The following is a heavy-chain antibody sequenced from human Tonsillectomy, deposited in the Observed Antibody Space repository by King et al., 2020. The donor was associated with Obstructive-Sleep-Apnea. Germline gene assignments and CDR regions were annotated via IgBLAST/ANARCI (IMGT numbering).Heavy chain of an antibody. Sequence: VQLVESGGGVVQPGGSLRLSCAAAGFTFSSYGMHWVRQAPGKGLEWVAFIRYDGSNKYYADSVKGRFTISRDNSKNTLYLQMKSLRAEDTAVYYCAKDSSRYCSGGSCYPYYWGQGTLVTVSS. CDR1: GFTFSSYG. CDR3: AKDSSRYCSGGSCYPYY. CDR2: IRYDGSNK. J-gene: IGHJ4*02. D-gene: IGHD2-15*01. V-gene: IGHV3-30*02.